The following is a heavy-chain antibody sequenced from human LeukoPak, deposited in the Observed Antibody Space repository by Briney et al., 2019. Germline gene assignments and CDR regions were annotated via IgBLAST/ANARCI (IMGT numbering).Heavy chain of an antibody. D-gene: IGHD3-10*01. J-gene: IGHJ6*04. V-gene: IGHV1-69*13. CDR2: IIPIFGTA. CDR3: VDGSGPGYYGMDV. CDR1: GGTFSSYA. Sequence: GASVKVSCKASGGTFSSYAISWVRQAPGQGPEWMGGIIPIFGTANYAQKFQGRVTITADESTSTAYMELSSLRSEDTAVYYCVDGSGPGYYGMDVWGKGTTVTVSS.